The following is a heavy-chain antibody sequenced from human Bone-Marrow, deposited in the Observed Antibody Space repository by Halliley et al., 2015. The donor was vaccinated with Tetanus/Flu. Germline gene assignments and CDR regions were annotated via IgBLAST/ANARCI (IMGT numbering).Heavy chain of an antibody. CDR3: ARRRIIPNALDF. J-gene: IGHJ4*02. Sequence: WVSHIGGSGSSIYYADSVKGRFTVSRDNSRNTLYLQMDSVRVDDTAVYFCARRRIIPNALDFWGQGTLITVSS. V-gene: IGHV3-23*01. D-gene: IGHD2-8*01. CDR2: IGGSGSSI.